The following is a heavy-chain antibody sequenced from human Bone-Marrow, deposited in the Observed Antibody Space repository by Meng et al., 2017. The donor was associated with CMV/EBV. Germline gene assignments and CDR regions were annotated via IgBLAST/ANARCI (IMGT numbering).Heavy chain of an antibody. V-gene: IGHV3-23*03. CDR3: ARDYLVVVPAAVYYYYYGMDV. J-gene: IGHJ6*02. CDR1: GFTFSSYA. Sequence: GGSLRLSCAASGFTFSSYAMSWVRQAPGKGLEWVSVIYSGGSSTYYADSVKGRFTISRDNSKNTLYLQMNSLRAEDTAVYYCARDYLVVVPAAVYYYYYGMDVWGQGTTVTVSS. D-gene: IGHD2-2*01. CDR2: IYSGGSST.